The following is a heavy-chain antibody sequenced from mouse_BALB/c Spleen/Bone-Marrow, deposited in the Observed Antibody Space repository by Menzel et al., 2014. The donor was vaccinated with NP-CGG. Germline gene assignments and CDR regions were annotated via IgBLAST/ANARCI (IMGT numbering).Heavy chain of an antibody. J-gene: IGHJ4*01. Sequence: VQLQQSGAELARPGASVRLSCKASGYTFTSYWMQGVKQRPGQGLEWIGTIYPGDGDARYTQKFKGKATLTADKSSSTAYMQLSSLASEDSAVYYCARNYYYASSWSAMDYWGQGTSVTVSS. CDR2: IYPGDGDA. D-gene: IGHD1-1*01. V-gene: IGHV1-87*01. CDR3: ARNYYYASSWSAMDY. CDR1: GYTFTSYW.